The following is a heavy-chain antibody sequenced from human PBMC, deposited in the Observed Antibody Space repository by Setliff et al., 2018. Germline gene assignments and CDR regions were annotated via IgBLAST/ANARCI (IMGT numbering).Heavy chain of an antibody. CDR2: FHTGGAT. V-gene: IGHV4-61*09. D-gene: IGHD3-16*01. J-gene: IGHJ4*02. CDR3: AIGGGYCDFFDCFPFDN. CDR1: GGSISSGGFY. Sequence: SETLSLTCSVSGGSISSGGFYWSWIRQSAGRGLEWIGHFHTGGATDYNLSLKSRVTISLDSSKNQFSLRLSSVTAADAALYYCAIGGGYCDFFDCFPFDNWGQGFLGTVSS.